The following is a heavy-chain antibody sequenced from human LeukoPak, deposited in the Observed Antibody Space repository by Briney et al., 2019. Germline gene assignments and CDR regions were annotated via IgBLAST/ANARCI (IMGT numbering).Heavy chain of an antibody. J-gene: IGHJ4*02. V-gene: IGHV4-34*01. CDR1: GGSFSDYY. CDR3: ARGSFNYYDTSGYYSPFDY. D-gene: IGHD3-22*01. CDR2: INHSGST. Sequence: PSETLSLTCAVYGGSFSDYYWSWIRQPPGKGLEWIGEINHSGSTNYNPSLKSRVTISVDTSKNQFSLKLSSVTAADTAVYFCARGSFNYYDTSGYYSPFDYWGLGNLVTVSS.